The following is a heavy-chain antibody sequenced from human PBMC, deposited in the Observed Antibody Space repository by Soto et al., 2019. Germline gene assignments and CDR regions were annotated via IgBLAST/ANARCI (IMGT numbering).Heavy chain of an antibody. CDR3: VYDILTGPLGGMAV. J-gene: IGHJ6*02. Sequence: PSETLSLACAVSGGSISSGGYSWSWIRQPPGKGLEWIGYIYHSGSTYYNPSLKSRVTISVDRSKNQVSLKLSSVTAADTAVYYCVYDILTGPLGGMAVWGQGTTVTVSS. CDR1: GGSISSGGYS. D-gene: IGHD3-9*01. CDR2: IYHSGST. V-gene: IGHV4-30-2*01.